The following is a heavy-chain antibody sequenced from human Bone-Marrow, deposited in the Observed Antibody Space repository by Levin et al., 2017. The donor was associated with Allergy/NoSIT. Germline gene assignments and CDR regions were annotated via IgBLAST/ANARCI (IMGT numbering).Heavy chain of an antibody. Sequence: SVKVSCKASGGTFNSYAFSWVRQAPGQGLEWMGGIIPIYHTPDYAQKFQGRITITADESTSTAYMELSSLRSEDTAVYYCARQPGVAVPGTGAWFDPWGQGTLVTVSS. J-gene: IGHJ5*02. D-gene: IGHD6-19*01. V-gene: IGHV1-69*13. CDR2: IIPIYHTP. CDR1: GGTFNSYA. CDR3: ARQPGVAVPGTGAWFDP.